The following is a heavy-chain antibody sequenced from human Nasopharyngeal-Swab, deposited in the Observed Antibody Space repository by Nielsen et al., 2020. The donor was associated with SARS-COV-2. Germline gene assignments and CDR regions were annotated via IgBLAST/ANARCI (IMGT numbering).Heavy chain of an antibody. V-gene: IGHV3-23*01. Sequence: GESLKISCAASGFTFSSYAMSWARQAPGKGLEWVSAISGSGGSTYYADSVKGRFTISRDNSKNTLYLQMNSLRAEDTAVYYCAKDPRSNDYGDYFDYWGQGTLVTVSS. CDR1: GFTFSSYA. J-gene: IGHJ4*02. CDR3: AKDPRSNDYGDYFDY. D-gene: IGHD4-17*01. CDR2: ISGSGGST.